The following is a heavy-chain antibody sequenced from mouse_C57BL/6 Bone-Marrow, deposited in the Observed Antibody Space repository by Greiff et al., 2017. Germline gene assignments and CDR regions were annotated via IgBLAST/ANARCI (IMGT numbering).Heavy chain of an antibody. CDR3: ARNYDYDVEAY. V-gene: IGHV1-81*01. CDR2: IYPRSGNT. CDR1: GYTFTSYG. D-gene: IGHD2-4*01. J-gene: IGHJ3*01. Sequence: QVQLQQSGAELARPGASVKLSCTASGYTFTSYGISWVKQRTGQGLEWIGEIYPRSGNTYYNEKFKGKATLTADKSSSTAYMELRRLTSEDSAVYFCARNYDYDVEAYWGQGTRVTVSA.